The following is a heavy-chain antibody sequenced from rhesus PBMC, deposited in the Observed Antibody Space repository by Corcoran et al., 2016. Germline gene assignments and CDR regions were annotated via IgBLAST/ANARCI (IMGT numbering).Heavy chain of an antibody. CDR2: IAFDGRKT. J-gene: IGHJ2*01. Sequence: EVQLVESGGGLVQPGGSLRLSCAASGFTFSSYGIHWVRQAPGKGLELVAFIAFDGRKTYFADSVKDRFTISRDNSKNMLYLQMNNLKLEDTAVYYCARDPAAGREYWYFDLWGPGTPITISS. V-gene: IGHV3-54*02. CDR1: GFTFSSYG. CDR3: ARDPAAGREYWYFDL. D-gene: IGHD6-31*01.